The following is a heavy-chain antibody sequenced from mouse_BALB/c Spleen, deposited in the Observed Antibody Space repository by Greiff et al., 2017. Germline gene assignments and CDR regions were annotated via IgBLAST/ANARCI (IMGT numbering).Heavy chain of an antibody. CDR1: GYSITSDYA. J-gene: IGHJ1*01. D-gene: IGHD1-1*01. V-gene: IGHV3-2*02. CDR3: AYGSRSYWYFDV. Sequence: EVKLMESGPGLVKPSQSLSLTCTVTGYSITSDYAWNWIRQFPGNKLEWMGYISYSGSTSYNPSLKSRISITRDTSKNQFFLQLNSVTTEDTATYYCAYGSRSYWYFDVWGAGTTVTVSS. CDR2: ISYSGST.